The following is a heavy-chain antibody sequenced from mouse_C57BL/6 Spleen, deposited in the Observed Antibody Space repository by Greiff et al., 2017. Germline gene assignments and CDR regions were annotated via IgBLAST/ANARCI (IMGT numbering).Heavy chain of an antibody. CDR2: IDPSDSYT. V-gene: IGHV1-69*01. J-gene: IGHJ2*01. CDR1: GYTFTSYW. CDR3: ARGVSYYFDY. Sequence: QVQLQQPGAELVMPGASVKLSCKASGYTFTSYWMHWVKQRPGQGLEWIGEIDPSDSYTNYNQKFKGKSTLTVDKSTSTAYMQLSSLTSEDSAVYYCARGVSYYFDYWGQGTTRTVSS. D-gene: IGHD6-2*01.